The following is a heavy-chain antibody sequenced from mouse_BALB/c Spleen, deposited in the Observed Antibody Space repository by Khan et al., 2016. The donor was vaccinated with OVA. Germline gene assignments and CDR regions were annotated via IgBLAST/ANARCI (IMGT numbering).Heavy chain of an antibody. V-gene: IGHV1-77*01. J-gene: IGHJ3*01. Sequence: QVQLQQSGPELVKPGASLKVSCKASGYTFTDYIIGWVKQSTRQGLDWIGDIFPGGDTPYSNEQFKDKATLTAYKSSNTASMQLSRLNTEDSAVYFCARGGYSVFAYWVQGTLVTVSA. CDR1: GYTFTDYI. CDR2: IFPGGDTP. D-gene: IGHD2-14*01. CDR3: ARGGYSVFAY.